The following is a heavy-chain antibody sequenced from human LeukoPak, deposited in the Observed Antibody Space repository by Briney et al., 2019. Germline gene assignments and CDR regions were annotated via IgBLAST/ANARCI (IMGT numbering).Heavy chain of an antibody. V-gene: IGHV4-59*01. CDR1: GGSISSYY. D-gene: IGHD6-19*01. CDR3: ATLGIAVAGTDQNDY. J-gene: IGHJ4*02. Sequence: PSETLSLTCTVSGGSISSYYWSWIRQPPGKGLEWIGYIYYSGSTNYNPSLKSRVTISVDTSKNQFSLKLSSVTAADTAVYYCATLGIAVAGTDQNDYWGQGTLVTVSS. CDR2: IYYSGST.